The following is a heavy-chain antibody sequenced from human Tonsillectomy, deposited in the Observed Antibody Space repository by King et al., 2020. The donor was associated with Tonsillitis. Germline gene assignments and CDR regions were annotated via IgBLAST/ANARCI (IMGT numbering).Heavy chain of an antibody. Sequence: QLVQSGAEVKKPGASVKVSCKASGYTFTGYYMHWVRQAPGQGLEWMGWINPNSGGTNYAQKFRGRVTMTRDTSISTAYMELSRLRSDDTALYYCARDVGGYSYGLFNWGQGTLVTVSS. J-gene: IGHJ4*02. D-gene: IGHD5-18*01. CDR1: GYTFTGYY. CDR2: INPNSGGT. CDR3: ARDVGGYSYGLFN. V-gene: IGHV1-2*02.